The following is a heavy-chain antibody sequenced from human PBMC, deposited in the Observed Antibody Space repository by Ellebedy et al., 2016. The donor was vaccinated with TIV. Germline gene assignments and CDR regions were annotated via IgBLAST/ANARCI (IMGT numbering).Heavy chain of an antibody. CDR3: ARRASYGDYAVQVNPWFDP. J-gene: IGHJ5*02. CDR2: IRQEGDEI. D-gene: IGHD4-17*01. Sequence: PGGSLRLSCAASGFNFRSYWMTWVRQAPGKGLEWVAKIRQEGDEIYYVESVKGRFTISRDNAKNSLFLQMTSLRVEDTAVYYCARRASYGDYAVQVNPWFDPWGQGTLVTASS. CDR1: GFNFRSYW. V-gene: IGHV3-7*01.